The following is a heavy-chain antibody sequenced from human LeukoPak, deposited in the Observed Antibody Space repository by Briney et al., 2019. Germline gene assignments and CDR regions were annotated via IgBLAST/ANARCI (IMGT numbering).Heavy chain of an antibody. CDR3: AKKVEYGYFQQ. J-gene: IGHJ1*01. CDR2: ISGSGGYT. Sequence: GGSLRLSCAASGFTFSNYAMSWVRQAPGSGLEWVSTISGSGGYTYYADSGKGRFTISRDNSKNTLYLQMNSLRAEDTAVYYWAKKVEYGYFQQWGQGTLVTVSS. CDR1: GFTFSNYA. D-gene: IGHD6-6*01. V-gene: IGHV3-23*01.